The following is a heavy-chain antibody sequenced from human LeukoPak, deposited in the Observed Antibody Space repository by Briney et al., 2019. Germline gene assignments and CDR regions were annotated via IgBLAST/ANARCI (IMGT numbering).Heavy chain of an antibody. CDR2: IYHSGST. CDR1: GGSISSSNW. V-gene: IGHV4-4*02. D-gene: IGHD3-10*01. CDR3: ARETTMVRGVIIPRAFDI. J-gene: IGHJ3*02. Sequence: SETLSLTCAVSGGSISSSNWWSWVRQPPGKGLEWIGEIYHSGSTNYNPSLKSRVTISVDKSKNQFSLKLSSVTAADAAVYYCARETTMVRGVIIPRAFDIWGQGTMVTVSS.